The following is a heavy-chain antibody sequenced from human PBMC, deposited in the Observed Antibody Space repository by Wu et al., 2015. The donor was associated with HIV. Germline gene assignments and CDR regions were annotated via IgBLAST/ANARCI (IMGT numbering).Heavy chain of an antibody. D-gene: IGHD3-22*01. Sequence: QVHLVQSGAEVKKPGSSVRVSCKTSGGTFSSYGISWVRQGPGQGLEWMGRIVPLFDAPNYSQKFHDRLTITADGSTTTAYMELSRLRSDDTAVYYCARDGSGGSGYYHSFDYWGQGTLVTVSS. CDR2: IVPLFDAP. CDR3: ARDGSGGSGYYHSFDY. J-gene: IGHJ4*02. V-gene: IGHV1-69*18. CDR1: GGTFSSYG.